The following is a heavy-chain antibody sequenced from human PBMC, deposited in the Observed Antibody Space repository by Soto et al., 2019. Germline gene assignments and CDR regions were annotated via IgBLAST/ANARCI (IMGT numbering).Heavy chain of an antibody. CDR1: GYTFSTYG. J-gene: IGHJ4*02. CDR3: ARESPPADY. CDR2: ISAYNGNT. V-gene: IGHV1-18*03. Sequence: QVQLVQSGAEVKKPGASVKVSCKASGYTFSTYGISWVRQAPGQGLEWMGWISAYNGNTNYAQRLQGRVTMTTDTSTSTAYMQLRRLSSDDMDVYYCARESPPADYWGQGTLGTVSS.